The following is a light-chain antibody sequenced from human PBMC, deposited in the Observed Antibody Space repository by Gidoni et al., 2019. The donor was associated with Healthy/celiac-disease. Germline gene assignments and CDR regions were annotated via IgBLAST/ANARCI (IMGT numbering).Light chain of an antibody. V-gene: IGKV1-27*01. J-gene: IGKJ3*01. CDR2: AAS. Sequence: DIQMTQAPSSLSASVGDRVTITCRARQGISNYLAWYQQQPGKVPKLLIYAASTLQSGVPSRFSGSGSGTDFTLTISSLQPEDVATYYCQKYNSAPIFTFGPGTKVDIK. CDR1: QGISNY. CDR3: QKYNSAPIFT.